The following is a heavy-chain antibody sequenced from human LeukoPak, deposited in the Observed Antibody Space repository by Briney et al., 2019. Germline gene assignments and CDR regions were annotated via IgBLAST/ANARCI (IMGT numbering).Heavy chain of an antibody. J-gene: IGHJ6*03. CDR3: ARVPLTRTSGGYSYYYYMDV. D-gene: IGHD1-1*01. V-gene: IGHV1-2*02. CDR2: INPNSGGT. Sequence: GASVKVSCKASGYTFTGYYMHWVRQAPGQGLEWMGWINPNSGGTNYAQKFQGRVTMTRDTSISTAYMELSRLRSDDTAVYYCARVPLTRTSGGYSYYYYMDVWGKGTTVTVSS. CDR1: GYTFTGYY.